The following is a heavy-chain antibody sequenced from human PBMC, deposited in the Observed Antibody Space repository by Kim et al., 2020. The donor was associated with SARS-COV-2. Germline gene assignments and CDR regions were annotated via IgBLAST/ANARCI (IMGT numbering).Heavy chain of an antibody. CDR3: AGAGWELLAHFDY. CDR1: GFTFSSYA. V-gene: IGHV3-30-3*01. CDR2: ISYDGSNK. J-gene: IGHJ4*02. Sequence: GGSLRLSCAASGFTFSSYAMHWVRQAPGKGLEWVAVISYDGSNKYYADSVKGRFTISRDNSKNTLYLQMNSLRAEDTAVYYCAGAGWELLAHFDYWGQGTLVTVSS. D-gene: IGHD1-26*01.